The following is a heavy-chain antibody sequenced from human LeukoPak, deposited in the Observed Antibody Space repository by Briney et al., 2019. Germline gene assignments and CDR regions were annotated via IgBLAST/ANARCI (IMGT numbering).Heavy chain of an antibody. D-gene: IGHD6-13*01. CDR3: ARSSIIAAAAPNYFDY. CDR1: GGTFSSYA. J-gene: IGHJ4*02. V-gene: IGHV1-69*06. CDR2: IIPIFGTA. Sequence: ASVKVSCKASGGTFSSYAISWLGQAPGQGREWMGGIIPIFGTANYAQKFQGRVTITADKSTSTAYMELSSLRAEDSAVYYCARSSIIAAAAPNYFDYWGEGTLVTVSS.